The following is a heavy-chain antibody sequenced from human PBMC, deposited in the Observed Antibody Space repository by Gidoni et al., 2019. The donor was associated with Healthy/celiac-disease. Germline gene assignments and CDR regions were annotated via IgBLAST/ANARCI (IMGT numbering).Heavy chain of an antibody. V-gene: IGHV1-46*01. CDR1: GYTFTSYY. CDR3: ARATNRQTNTGTTGGDAFDI. D-gene: IGHD4-17*01. CDR2: INPSGGST. J-gene: IGHJ3*02. Sequence: QVQLVQSGAEVKKPGASVKVSCKASGYTFTSYYMHWVRQAPGQGLEWMGIINPSGGSTSYAQKFQGRVTMTRDTSTSTVYMELSSLRSEDTAVYYCARATNRQTNTGTTGGDAFDIWGQGTMVTVSS.